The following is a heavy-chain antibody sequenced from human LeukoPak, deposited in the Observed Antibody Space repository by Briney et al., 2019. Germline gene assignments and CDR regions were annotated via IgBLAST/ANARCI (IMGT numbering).Heavy chain of an antibody. Sequence: PSETLSLTCTVSGGSISSSSYYWGWIRQPPGKGLEWIGSIYYSGSTYYNPSLKSRVTISVDTSKNQFSLKLSSVTAADTAVYYCARESREYGMDVWGQGTTVTVSS. CDR1: GGSISSSSYY. V-gene: IGHV4-39*07. J-gene: IGHJ6*02. CDR3: ARESREYGMDV. CDR2: IYYSGST.